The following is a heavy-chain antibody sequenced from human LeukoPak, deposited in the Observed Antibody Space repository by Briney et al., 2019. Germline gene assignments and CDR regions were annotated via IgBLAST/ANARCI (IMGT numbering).Heavy chain of an antibody. Sequence: ASVKVSCKASGYTFTSYGISWVRQAPGQGLEWMGWISAYNGNTNYAQKLQGRVTMTTDTSTSTAYMELRSLRSDDTAVYYCARARRYQLPYHFDYWGQGTLVTVSS. J-gene: IGHJ4*02. CDR3: ARARRYQLPYHFDY. D-gene: IGHD2-2*02. CDR1: GYTFTSYG. V-gene: IGHV1-18*01. CDR2: ISAYNGNT.